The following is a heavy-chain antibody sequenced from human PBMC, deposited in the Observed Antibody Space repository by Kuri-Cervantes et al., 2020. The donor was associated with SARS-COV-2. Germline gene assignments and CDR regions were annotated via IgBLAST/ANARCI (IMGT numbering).Heavy chain of an antibody. V-gene: IGHV5-51*01. D-gene: IGHD2-15*01. CDR3: AREWRDCSGGSCYTFVDV. Sequence: GGSLRLSCKGSGYSFTSYWIGWVRQMPGKGLEWMGIIYPGDSDTRYSPSFQGQVTISADKSISTAYLQWSSLKASDTAMYYCAREWRDCSGGSCYTFVDVWGQGTTVTVSS. CDR2: IYPGDSDT. J-gene: IGHJ6*02. CDR1: GYSFTSYW.